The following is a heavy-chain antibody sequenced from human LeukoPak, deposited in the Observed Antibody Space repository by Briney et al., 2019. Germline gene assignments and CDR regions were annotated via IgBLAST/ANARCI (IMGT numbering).Heavy chain of an antibody. CDR1: GFTVSSYA. D-gene: IGHD6-19*01. J-gene: IGHJ4*02. CDR2: ISGSGGST. V-gene: IGHV3-23*01. CDR3: AKETGYTSGWWDY. Sequence: GGALRLSCAASGFTVSSYAMSWIRQAPGKGLECISVISGSGGSTYYADSVKGRFTISRDNSRNTLYLQMNSLRAEDTAVYSCAKETGYTSGWWDYWGQGTLVTVSS.